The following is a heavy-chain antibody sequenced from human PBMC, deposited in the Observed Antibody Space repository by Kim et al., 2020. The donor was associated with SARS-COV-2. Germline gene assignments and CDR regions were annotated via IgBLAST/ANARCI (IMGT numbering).Heavy chain of an antibody. CDR3: AKAYYYYDSSGYYFDY. J-gene: IGHJ4*02. Sequence: GKGQFTISMDDSKNTLYLQMNSPRAEDTAVYYCAKAYYYYDSSGYYFDYWGQGTLVTVSS. V-gene: IGHV3-23*01. D-gene: IGHD3-22*01.